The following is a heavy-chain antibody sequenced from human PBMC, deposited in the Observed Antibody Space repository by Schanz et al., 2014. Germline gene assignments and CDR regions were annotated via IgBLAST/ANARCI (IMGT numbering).Heavy chain of an antibody. Sequence: QVQLVQSGAEVKKPGASVKVSCKASGYTLTNFDINWVRQAPGQGLEWMGWISANSGGTNYAQKLQARVTMTRDTSISTAYMELSRLRSDDTAIYYCARGGTRGFGMDVCGQGTTVTVAS. CDR2: ISANSGGT. D-gene: IGHD3-16*01. J-gene: IGHJ6*02. CDR3: ARGGTRGFGMDV. CDR1: GYTLTNFD. V-gene: IGHV1-2*02.